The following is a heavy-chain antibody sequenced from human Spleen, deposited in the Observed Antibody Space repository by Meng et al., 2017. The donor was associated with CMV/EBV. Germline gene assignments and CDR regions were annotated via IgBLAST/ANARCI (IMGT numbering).Heavy chain of an antibody. J-gene: IGHJ6*02. CDR2: INPNSGGT. V-gene: IGHV1-2*02. Sequence: ASVKVSCKASGYTFTGYYMHWVRQAPGQGLEWMGWINPNSGGTNYAQKFQGRVTMTRDTSISTAYMELSRLRSDDTAVYYCARDLITIFGLDTEMIGMDVWGQGTSVTVSS. CDR3: ARDLITIFGLDTEMIGMDV. CDR1: GYTFTGYY. D-gene: IGHD3-3*01.